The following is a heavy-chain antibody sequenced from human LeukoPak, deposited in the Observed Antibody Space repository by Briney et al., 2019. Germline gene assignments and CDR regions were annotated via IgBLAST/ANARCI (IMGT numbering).Heavy chain of an antibody. D-gene: IGHD4-23*01. CDR1: GFHFSSYA. Sequence: GGSLTHSCAASGFHFSSYAMSWVRQAPGRGLEWVTAISGSGGSTYYADSVKGRFTISRDNSKNTLYPQMNSRRAEDTAVYYCAKESLRWSFDYWGQGTLVTVSS. V-gene: IGHV3-23*01. CDR3: AKESLRWSFDY. CDR2: ISGSGGST. J-gene: IGHJ4*02.